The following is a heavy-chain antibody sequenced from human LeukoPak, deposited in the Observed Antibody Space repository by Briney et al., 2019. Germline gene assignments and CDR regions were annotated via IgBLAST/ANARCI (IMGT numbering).Heavy chain of an antibody. CDR1: GFTFDSYS. CDR2: ISSSGSTI. Sequence: PGGSLRLSCAASGFTFDSYSINWVRQAPGKGLEWVSYISSSGSTIYYADSVKGRFTISRDNSKNTLYLQMNSLRAEDTAVYYCAKDQNLDYWGQGTLVTVSS. V-gene: IGHV3-48*01. J-gene: IGHJ4*02. CDR3: AKDQNLDY.